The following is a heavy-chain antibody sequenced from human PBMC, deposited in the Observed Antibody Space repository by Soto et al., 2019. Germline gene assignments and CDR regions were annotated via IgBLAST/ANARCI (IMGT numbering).Heavy chain of an antibody. J-gene: IGHJ4*02. D-gene: IGHD1-26*01. CDR3: ARALREGLPIYYFDS. V-gene: IGHV2-26*01. Sequence: QVTLKESGPVLVKPTETLTLTCTVSGFSLSKARIGVSWIRQPPGKALEWLAHIFWNDERSYNTSLKSRLTTSRDTSKSQVVLTMTNVDPVDTGTYFCARALREGLPIYYFDSWGQGTLVTVSS. CDR1: GFSLSKARIG. CDR2: IFWNDER.